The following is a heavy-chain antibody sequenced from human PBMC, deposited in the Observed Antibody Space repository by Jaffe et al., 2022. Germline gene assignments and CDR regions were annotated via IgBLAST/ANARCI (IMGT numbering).Heavy chain of an antibody. D-gene: IGHD3-22*01. J-gene: IGHJ3*02. V-gene: IGHV4-38-2*01. CDR2: IYHSGST. Sequence: QVQLQESGPGLVKPSETLSLTCAVSGYSISSGYYWGWIRQPPGKGLEWIGSIYHSGSTYYNPSLKSRVTISVDTSKNQFSLKLSSVTAADTAVYYCARNGDNVVFSDDAFDIWGQGTMVTVSS. CDR1: GYSISSGYY. CDR3: ARNGDNVVFSDDAFDI.